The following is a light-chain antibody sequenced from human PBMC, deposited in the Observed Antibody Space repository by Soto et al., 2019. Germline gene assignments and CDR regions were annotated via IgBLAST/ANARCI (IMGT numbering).Light chain of an antibody. V-gene: IGKV1-5*01. CDR1: QSISSW. CDR3: QQYNGYLWT. Sequence: DIQMTQSPSTLSASVGDRVNITCRASQSISSWLAWYQQKPGKAPKLLIYDASSLESGVPSRFSGSGSGTEFTLTISSLQPDDFATYYCQQYNGYLWTFGQGTKVEIK. J-gene: IGKJ1*01. CDR2: DAS.